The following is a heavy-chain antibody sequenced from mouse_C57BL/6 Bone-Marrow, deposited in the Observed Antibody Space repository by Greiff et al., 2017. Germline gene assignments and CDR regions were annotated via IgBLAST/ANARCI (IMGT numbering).Heavy chain of an antibody. CDR3: ARPIYYYGSRYFDV. CDR1: GYTFTSYW. V-gene: IGHV1-55*01. D-gene: IGHD1-1*01. Sequence: VQLQQPGAELVKPGASVKMSCKASGYTFTSYWITWVKQRPGQGLEWIGDIYPGSGSTNYNEKFKSKATLTVDTSSSTAYMQRSSLTSEDSAVYYCARPIYYYGSRYFDVWGTGTTVTVSS. J-gene: IGHJ1*03. CDR2: IYPGSGST.